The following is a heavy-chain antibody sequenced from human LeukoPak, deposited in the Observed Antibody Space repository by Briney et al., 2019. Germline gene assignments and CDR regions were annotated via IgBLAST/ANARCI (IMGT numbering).Heavy chain of an antibody. CDR1: GFTFSSYA. J-gene: IGHJ5*02. Sequence: QSGGSLRLSCAASGFTFSSYAMSWVRQAPGKGLEWVSAISGSGGSTYYADSVKGRFTISRDNSKNTLYLQMNSLRAEDTAVHYCANSGNSGQNWFDPWGQGTLVTVSS. CDR2: ISGSGGST. V-gene: IGHV3-23*01. CDR3: ANSGNSGQNWFDP. D-gene: IGHD4-23*01.